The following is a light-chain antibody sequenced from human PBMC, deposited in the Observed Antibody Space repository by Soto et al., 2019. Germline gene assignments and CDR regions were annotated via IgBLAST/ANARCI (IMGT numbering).Light chain of an antibody. V-gene: IGKV2-30*01. Sequence: DVVMTQSPLSLPVTLGQSASVSCRSSESVLYRDGNSYLSWFQQRPGQSPRRLIYKVSNRDSGVPDRFSGSGSDTDFTLKISRVEAEDVGVYYCTQGTYWPYTFGQGTQLEIK. CDR1: ESVLYRDGNSY. CDR2: KVS. CDR3: TQGTYWPYT. J-gene: IGKJ2*01.